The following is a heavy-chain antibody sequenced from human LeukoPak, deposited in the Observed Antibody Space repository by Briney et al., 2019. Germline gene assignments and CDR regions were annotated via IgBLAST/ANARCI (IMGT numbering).Heavy chain of an antibody. J-gene: IGHJ5*02. CDR3: AREGLYCSSTSCYRAEFDP. Sequence: SQTLSLTCAVSGGSISSYYWSWIRQPAGKGLGWVGRIYISGSTNYNPSLKSRVTMSVDTSKNQFSLKLSSVTAADTAVYYCAREGLYCSSTSCYRAEFDPWGQGTLVTVSS. CDR1: GGSISSYY. CDR2: IYISGST. V-gene: IGHV4-4*07. D-gene: IGHD2-2*01.